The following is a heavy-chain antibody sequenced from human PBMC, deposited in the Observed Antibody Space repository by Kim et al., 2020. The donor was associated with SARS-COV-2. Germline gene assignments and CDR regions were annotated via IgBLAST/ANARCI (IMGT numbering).Heavy chain of an antibody. CDR2: INHSGGT. D-gene: IGHD7-27*01. CDR3: ARDRAAGVPSPILGLGPYYYYCGTDV. CDR1: GGSFSGYH. V-gene: IGHV4-34*01. Sequence: SETLSLTCAVSGGSFSGYHWTWIRQPPGKGLEWIGDINHSGGTNYNPSLKSRVTISLDTSKNQFSLKLTSVTAADTAVYYCARDRAAGVPSPILGLGPYYYYCGTDVGGQGTTVTVSS. J-gene: IGHJ6*02.